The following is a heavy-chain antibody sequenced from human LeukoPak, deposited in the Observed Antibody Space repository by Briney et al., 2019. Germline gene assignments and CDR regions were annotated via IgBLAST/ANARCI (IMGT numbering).Heavy chain of an antibody. D-gene: IGHD6-19*01. J-gene: IGHJ4*02. CDR1: GGSFSGYY. CDR3: ARSWGSSGWSNKIYFDY. V-gene: IGHV4-34*01. CDR2: INHSGST. Sequence: SETLSLTCAVYGGSFSGYYWSWIRQPPGKGLEWIGEINHSGSTNYNPSLKSRVTISVDTSKNQFSLKLSSVTAADTAVYYCARSWGSSGWSNKIYFDYWGQGTLVTVSS.